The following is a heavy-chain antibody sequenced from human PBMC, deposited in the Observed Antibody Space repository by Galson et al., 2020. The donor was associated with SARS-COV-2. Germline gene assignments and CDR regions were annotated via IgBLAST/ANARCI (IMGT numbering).Heavy chain of an antibody. D-gene: IGHD6-19*01. V-gene: IGHV4-61*09. Sequence: SETLSLTCAVPGTSISSGSYSWNWIRQPPGKGLEWIGHIYTSGSTNYNPSLKSRVTISVDVSKNQFSLTLSSVTAADTAVYYCARVPISSDWFGDHFDYWGQGTLVTVSS. CDR2: IYTSGST. CDR3: ARVPISSDWFGDHFDY. CDR1: GTSISSGSYS. J-gene: IGHJ4*02.